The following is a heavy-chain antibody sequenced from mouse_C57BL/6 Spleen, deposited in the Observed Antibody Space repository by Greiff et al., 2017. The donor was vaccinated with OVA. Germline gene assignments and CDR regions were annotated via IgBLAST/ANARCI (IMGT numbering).Heavy chain of an antibody. D-gene: IGHD2-4*01. J-gene: IGHJ2*01. CDR2: IDPENGDT. V-gene: IGHV14-4*01. Sequence: EVMLVESGAELVRPGASVKLSCTASGFNIKDDYMHWVKQRPEQGLEWIGWIDPENGDTEYASKFQGKATITADTSSNTAYLQLSSLTSEDTAVYYCTTDDYDGYWGQGTTLTVSS. CDR1: GFNIKDDY. CDR3: TTDDYDGY.